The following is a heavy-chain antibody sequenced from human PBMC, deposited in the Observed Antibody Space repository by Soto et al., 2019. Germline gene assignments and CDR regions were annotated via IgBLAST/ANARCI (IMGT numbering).Heavy chain of an antibody. Sequence: PSQTLSLTCAISGDSVSSNSAAWNWIRQSPSRGLEWLGRTYYRSKWYNDYAVSVKSRITINPDTSKNQFSLQLNSVTPEDTAVYYCARDGYSGYAVIDDSGWSNWFDPWGQGTLVTVSS. CDR3: ARDGYSGYAVIDDSGWSNWFDP. CDR2: TYYRSKWYN. V-gene: IGHV6-1*01. J-gene: IGHJ5*02. CDR1: GDSVSSNSAA. D-gene: IGHD5-12*01.